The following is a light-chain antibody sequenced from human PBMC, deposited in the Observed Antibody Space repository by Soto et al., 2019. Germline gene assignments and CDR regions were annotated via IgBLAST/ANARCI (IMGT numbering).Light chain of an antibody. CDR2: EVS. V-gene: IGLV2-14*01. Sequence: QCVLTQPAAVSGSPGQSITISCTGTSSDVGGYKFVSWYQQHPGKAPKLMIYEVSTRPSGGSSRFSGSKSGNTASLTISGLQAEDEADSYCGSYTVTIDVFGTGPKATVL. CDR3: GSYTVTIDV. J-gene: IGLJ1*01. CDR1: SSDVGGYKF.